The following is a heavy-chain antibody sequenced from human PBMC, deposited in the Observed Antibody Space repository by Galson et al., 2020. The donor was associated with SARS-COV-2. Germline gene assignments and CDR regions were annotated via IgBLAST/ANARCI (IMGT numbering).Heavy chain of an antibody. CDR3: ATASPLTVTQHWVDP. CDR1: GYTLTELS. Sequence: ASVKVSCKVSGYTLTELSMHWVRQAPGKGLEWMGGFDPEDGETIYAQKFQGRVTMTEDTFTDTAYMELSSLRSEDTAVYYCATASPLTVTQHWVDPWGQGTLVTVFS. CDR2: FDPEDGET. V-gene: IGHV1-24*01. J-gene: IGHJ5*02. D-gene: IGHD4-17*01.